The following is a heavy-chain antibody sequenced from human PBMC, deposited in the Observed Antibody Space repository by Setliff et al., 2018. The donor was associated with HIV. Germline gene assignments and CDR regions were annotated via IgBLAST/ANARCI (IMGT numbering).Heavy chain of an antibody. CDR3: ARTPEDYDQYFFDR. Sequence: SETLSLTCTVSDDPINSFYWSWIRQPPGKGLEWIGYIDTSGSTNYNPSLEGRVTISVDTSKNQFSLKLSSVTAADTAVYYCARTPEDYDQYFFDRWGQGTLVTVSS. D-gene: IGHD3-22*01. CDR1: DDPINSFY. V-gene: IGHV4-4*09. J-gene: IGHJ4*02. CDR2: IDTSGST.